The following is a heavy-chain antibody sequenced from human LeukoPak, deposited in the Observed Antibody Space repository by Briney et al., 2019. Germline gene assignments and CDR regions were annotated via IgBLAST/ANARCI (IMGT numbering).Heavy chain of an antibody. V-gene: IGHV4-38-2*01. CDR2: IYHSGST. D-gene: IGHD2-2*01. J-gene: IGHJ4*02. Sequence: SETLSLTCAVSGYSISSGYYWGWIRPPPGKGLEWIGSIYHSGSTYYNPSLKSRVTISVDPSKNQFSLKLSSVTAADTAVYYCARSGILGYCSSTSCYDSDYWGQGTLVTVSS. CDR1: GYSISSGYY. CDR3: ARSGILGYCSSTSCYDSDY.